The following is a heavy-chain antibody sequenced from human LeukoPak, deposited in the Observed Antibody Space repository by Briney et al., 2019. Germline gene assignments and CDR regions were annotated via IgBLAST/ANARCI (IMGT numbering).Heavy chain of an antibody. D-gene: IGHD6-6*01. Sequence: GGSLRLSCAASGFSFSNYWMSWVRQAPGKGLEWVANIKQDGSEKYYVDSVKGRFTISRDNAKNSLYLQMNSLRAEDTAVYYCAKGAAARRLVGNWFDPWGQGTLVTVSS. CDR2: IKQDGSEK. CDR3: AKGAAARRLVGNWFDP. CDR1: GFSFSNYW. V-gene: IGHV3-7*03. J-gene: IGHJ5*02.